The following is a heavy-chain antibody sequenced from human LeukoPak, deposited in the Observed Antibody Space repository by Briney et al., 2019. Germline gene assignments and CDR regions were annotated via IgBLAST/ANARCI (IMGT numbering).Heavy chain of an antibody. Sequence: GGSLRLSCVVSGFTFSTYWMHWVRHAPGKGLVWVSRINGDGRETTYGDSVKGRFTISRDNAKNTLFLQMNSLRAEDTAVFYSARGGPGAYFDYWGQGTLVTVSS. J-gene: IGHJ4*02. CDR1: GFTFSTYW. V-gene: IGHV3-74*01. CDR2: INGDGRET. CDR3: ARGGPGAYFDY. D-gene: IGHD1-14*01.